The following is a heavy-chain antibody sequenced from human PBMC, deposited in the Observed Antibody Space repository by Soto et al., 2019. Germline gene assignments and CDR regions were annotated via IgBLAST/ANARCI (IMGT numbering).Heavy chain of an antibody. V-gene: IGHV5-51*01. CDR3: VRMGFSGGGYLSYYYYGMDI. Sequence: GGSLKISFKGSGYSFTKYLIGWVRQMPGKGPEWLAIIYPDYSDTRYSPSFQGQVTISADKSISTAYLQWSSLKASDTAMYYCVRMGFSGGGYLSYYYYGMDIWGQGTTVTVSS. J-gene: IGHJ6*02. CDR2: IYPDYSDT. D-gene: IGHD5-12*01. CDR1: GYSFTKYL.